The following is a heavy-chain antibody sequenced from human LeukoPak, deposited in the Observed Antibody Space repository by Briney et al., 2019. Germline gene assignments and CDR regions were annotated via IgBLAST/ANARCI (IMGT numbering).Heavy chain of an antibody. CDR1: GYSFTSYW. CDR3: ARVNCGGGCYSGYFDY. J-gene: IGHJ4*02. CDR2: IYPGDSDT. D-gene: IGHD2-21*02. Sequence: GESLNISCKGSGYSFTSYWIGWVRQMPGKGLEWMGIIYPGDSDTRYSPSFQGQVTISTDKSISTAYLQWSSLKASDTAMYYCARVNCGGGCYSGYFDYWGQGTLVTVSS. V-gene: IGHV5-51*01.